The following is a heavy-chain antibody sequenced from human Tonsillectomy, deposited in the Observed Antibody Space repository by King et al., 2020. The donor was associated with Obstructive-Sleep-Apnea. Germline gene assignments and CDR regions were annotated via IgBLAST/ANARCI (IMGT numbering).Heavy chain of an antibody. Sequence: VPLQESGPGLVKPSETLSLTCTVSGSSISSYYWTWIRPPPGKGLEWIGDIYYSGTTNYNPSLKSRVTISLDTSKNQFSLKLSSVTAADTAVYYCARALSGGYPSRFDYWGPGTLVTISS. CDR3: ARALSGGYPSRFDY. D-gene: IGHD3-10*01. CDR2: IYYSGTT. J-gene: IGHJ4*02. V-gene: IGHV4-59*01. CDR1: GSSISSYY.